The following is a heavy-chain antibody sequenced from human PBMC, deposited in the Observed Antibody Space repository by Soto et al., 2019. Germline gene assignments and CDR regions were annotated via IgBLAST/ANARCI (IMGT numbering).Heavy chain of an antibody. CDR1: GFTFSAYY. V-gene: IGHV3-11*01. CDR2: ITSSGSTT. J-gene: IGHJ4*02. Sequence: QVQLVESGGDLVKPGGSPRLSCAASGFTFSAYYMSWIRQAPGKGLEWVSSITSSGSTTYYTDSVKGRFTISRDNAKNALYLQLNSLRAEDTAVYYCARERYSYGPYYFDYWGQGTLVTVSS. CDR3: ARERYSYGPYYFDY. D-gene: IGHD5-18*01.